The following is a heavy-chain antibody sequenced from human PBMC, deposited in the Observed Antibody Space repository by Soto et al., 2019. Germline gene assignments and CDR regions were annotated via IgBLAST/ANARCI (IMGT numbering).Heavy chain of an antibody. CDR1: AGSLDSKNHY. CDR3: ARHYYTRGKYFDP. V-gene: IGHV4-61*01. J-gene: IGHJ5*02. CDR2: IYYSGST. Sequence: SETLSLTCTASAGSLDSKNHYWSWIRQPPGKGLEWIGNIYYSGSTYYDPSLESRVTISIDTSKDQFSLKLRSVTAADTAVYFCARHYYTRGKYFDPWGQGTLVTVSS. D-gene: IGHD3-3*01.